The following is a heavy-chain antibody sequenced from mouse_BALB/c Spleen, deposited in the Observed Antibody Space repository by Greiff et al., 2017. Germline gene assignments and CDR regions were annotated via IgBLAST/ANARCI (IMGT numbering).Heavy chain of an antibody. D-gene: IGHD3-3*01. CDR3: ARGRAMDY. Sequence: VQLQQSGAELARPGASVKLSCKASGYTFTSYWMQWVKQRPGQGLEWIGAIYPGDGDTRYTQKFKGKATLTADKSSSTAYMQLSSLASEDSAVYYCARGRAMDYWGQGTSVTVSS. CDR1: GYTFTSYW. J-gene: IGHJ4*01. CDR2: IYPGDGDT. V-gene: IGHV1-87*01.